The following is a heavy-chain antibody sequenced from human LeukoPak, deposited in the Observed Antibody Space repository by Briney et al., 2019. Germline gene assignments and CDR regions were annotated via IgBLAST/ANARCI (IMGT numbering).Heavy chain of an antibody. CDR3: ARPNNYYGSGFDP. J-gene: IGHJ5*02. CDR2: IIPIFGTA. Sequence: SVKVSCKASGGTFISYAISWVRQAPGQGLEWMGGIIPIFGTANYAQKFQGRVTITADESTSTAYMELSSLRSEDTAVYYCARPNNYYGSGFDPWGQGTLVTASS. V-gene: IGHV1-69*01. CDR1: GGTFISYA. D-gene: IGHD3-10*01.